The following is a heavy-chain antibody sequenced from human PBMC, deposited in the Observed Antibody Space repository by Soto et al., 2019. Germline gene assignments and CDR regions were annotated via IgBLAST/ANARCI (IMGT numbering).Heavy chain of an antibody. CDR2: ISAYNGNT. V-gene: IGHV1-18*01. D-gene: IGHD3-9*01. J-gene: IGHJ4*02. CDR1: GYTFTSYG. CDR3: ARDPLRYFDWVLSRPFDY. Sequence: QVQLVQSGAEVKKPGASVKVSCKASGYTFTSYGISWVRQAPGQGLEWMGWISAYNGNTNYAQKLQGRVTMTTDTSTSTAYMELRSLRSDDTAVYYCARDPLRYFDWVLSRPFDYWGQGTLVTVSS.